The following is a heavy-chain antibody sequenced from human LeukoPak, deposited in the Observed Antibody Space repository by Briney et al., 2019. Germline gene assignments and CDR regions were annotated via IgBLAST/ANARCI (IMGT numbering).Heavy chain of an antibody. V-gene: IGHV3-30*18. D-gene: IGHD6-13*01. CDR3: AKDRSAKQQLPQGWFDP. CDR1: GFTFSSYG. Sequence: PGGSLRLSCAASGFTFSSYGMHWVRQAPGKGLEWVAVISYDGSNKYYADSVKGRFTISRDNSKNTLYLQMNSLRAEDTAVYYCAKDRSAKQQLPQGWFDPWGQGTLVTVSS. CDR2: ISYDGSNK. J-gene: IGHJ5*02.